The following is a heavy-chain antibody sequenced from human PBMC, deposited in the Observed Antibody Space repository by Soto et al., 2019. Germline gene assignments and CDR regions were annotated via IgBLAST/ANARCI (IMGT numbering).Heavy chain of an antibody. CDR2: IYTSGST. J-gene: IGHJ5*02. CDR1: GGSISSYY. D-gene: IGHD3-9*01. V-gene: IGHV4-4*07. CDR3: ARDSLYYDILTGYYSEDWFDP. Sequence: SETLSLTCTVSGGSISSYYWSWIRQPAGKGLEWIGRIYTSGSTNYNPSLKSRVTMSVDTSKNQFSLKLSSVTAADTAVYYCARDSLYYDILTGYYSEDWFDPWGQGTLVTAPQ.